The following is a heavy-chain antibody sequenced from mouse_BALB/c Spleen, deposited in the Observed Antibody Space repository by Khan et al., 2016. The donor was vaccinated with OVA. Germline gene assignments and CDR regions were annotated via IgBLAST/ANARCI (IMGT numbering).Heavy chain of an antibody. CDR2: INPNNGYT. J-gene: IGHJ3*01. CDR3: VRDGAYHRNDGWFAY. CDR1: GYTFTSYT. D-gene: IGHD2-14*01. Sequence: QVQLQQSGAELARPGASVKMSCKASGYTFTSYTIHWIKKRPGQGLEWIGYINPNNGYTNYNQKFKDKATLTTDKSSTTAYLQLSSLTSDDSAVYNGVRDGAYHRNDGWFAYWGQGTLVTVSA. V-gene: IGHV1-4*01.